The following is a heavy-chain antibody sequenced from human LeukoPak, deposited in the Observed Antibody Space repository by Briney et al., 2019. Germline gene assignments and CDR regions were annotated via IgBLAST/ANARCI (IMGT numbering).Heavy chain of an antibody. Sequence: GGSLRLSCAASGFTFGSYWMTWVRQAPGKGLEWVANIKQDGSEKYYVDSVEGRFTISRDNAKSSLYLQMNSLRAEDTAVFYCAREISSWYRTEGRFDPWGQGTLVTVSS. J-gene: IGHJ5*02. CDR2: IKQDGSEK. CDR3: AREISSWYRTEGRFDP. V-gene: IGHV3-7*01. D-gene: IGHD6-13*01. CDR1: GFTFGSYW.